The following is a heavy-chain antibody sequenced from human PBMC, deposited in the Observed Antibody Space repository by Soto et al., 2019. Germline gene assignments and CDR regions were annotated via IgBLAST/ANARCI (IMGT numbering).Heavy chain of an antibody. Sequence: QVQLVPSGGEVKNPGASVRVSCKASGYTFPSYGISWVRQAPGQGLEWMGWINTYNGDTNYAPKLQDRVTVTTDTPTSTAYLDLRSLRPDDTAMYYCARDDRQADYGAKWYFDLWGRGTLVIVSS. CDR2: INTYNGDT. V-gene: IGHV1-18*01. CDR1: GYTFPSYG. CDR3: ARDDRQADYGAKWYFDL. D-gene: IGHD4-17*01. J-gene: IGHJ2*01.